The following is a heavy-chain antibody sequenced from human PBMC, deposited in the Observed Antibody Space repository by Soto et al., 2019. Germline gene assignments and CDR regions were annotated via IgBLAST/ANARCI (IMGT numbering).Heavy chain of an antibody. D-gene: IGHD3-22*01. V-gene: IGHV4-39*01. CDR1: GVSIDSSRYY. J-gene: IGHJ4*02. CDR3: ARPYESGGFYYGFDY. Sequence: QLQVQESGPGLVKPSETLSLTCTVSGVSIDSSRYYWGWIRQPPGKGLEWIGNIHYSGTTHYNPSLKSRVIISVNKSKNQFSLRMNSVTAADTAVYYCARPYESGGFYYGFDYGGQGTPVTVSS. CDR2: IHYSGTT.